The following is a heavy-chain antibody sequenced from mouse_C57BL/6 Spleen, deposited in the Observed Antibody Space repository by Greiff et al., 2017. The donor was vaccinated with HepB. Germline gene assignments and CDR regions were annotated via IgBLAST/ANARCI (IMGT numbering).Heavy chain of an antibody. CDR2: ISYSGST. CDR3: ARGYGSSSYFDY. J-gene: IGHJ2*01. V-gene: IGHV3-1*01. Sequence: EVQRVESGPGMVKPSQSLSLTCTVTGYSITSGYDWHWIRHFPGNKLEWMGYISYSGSTNYNPSLKSRISITHDTSKNHFFLKLNSVTTEDTATYYCARGYGSSSYFDYWGQGTTLTVSS. CDR1: GYSITSGYD. D-gene: IGHD1-1*01.